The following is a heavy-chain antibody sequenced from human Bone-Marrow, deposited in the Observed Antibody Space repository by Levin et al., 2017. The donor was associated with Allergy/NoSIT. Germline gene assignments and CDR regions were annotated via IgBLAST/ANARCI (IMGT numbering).Heavy chain of an antibody. J-gene: IGHJ3*02. CDR2: IYYSGST. Sequence: SETLSLTCTVSGGSISSYYWSWIRQPPGKGLEWIGYIYYSGSTNYNPSLKSRVTISVDTSKNQFSLKLSSVTAADTAVYYCARGLEWLPLNAFDIWGQGTMVTVSS. CDR1: GGSISSYY. CDR3: ARGLEWLPLNAFDI. D-gene: IGHD3-3*01. V-gene: IGHV4-59*01.